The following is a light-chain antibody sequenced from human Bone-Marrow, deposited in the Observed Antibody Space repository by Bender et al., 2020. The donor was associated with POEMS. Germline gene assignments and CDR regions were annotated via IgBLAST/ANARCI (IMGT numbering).Light chain of an antibody. CDR1: SSDVGGHNY. Sequence: QSALTQPASVSGSPGQSVTISCTGTSSDVGGHNYVSWYQQHPGKAPKLLIHDFNSRPSGVSSRFSGSKSGNTASLTISGLQAEDEADYYCSSYTRSTTRVFGGGTKLTVL. J-gene: IGLJ3*02. CDR2: DFN. V-gene: IGLV2-14*03. CDR3: SSYTRSTTRV.